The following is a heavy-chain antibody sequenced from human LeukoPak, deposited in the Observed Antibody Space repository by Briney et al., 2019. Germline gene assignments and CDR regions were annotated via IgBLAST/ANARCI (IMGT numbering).Heavy chain of an antibody. J-gene: IGHJ4*02. CDR1: GFTFSSYA. CDR3: AKVGYNFWSGYYH. Sequence: QPGGSLRLSCATSGFTFSSYAMSWVRQAPGKGLEWVSSISGSTGSTFYADSVKGRFNISRDNFRNTLYLQMKSLRAEDTAVYYCAKVGYNFWSGYYHWGQGTLVTVSS. CDR2: ISGSTGST. V-gene: IGHV3-23*01. D-gene: IGHD3-3*01.